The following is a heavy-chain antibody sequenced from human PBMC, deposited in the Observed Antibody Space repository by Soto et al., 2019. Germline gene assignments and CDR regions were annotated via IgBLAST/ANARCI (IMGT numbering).Heavy chain of an antibody. D-gene: IGHD6-19*01. CDR2: INSDGNST. CDR1: GFTFSPFW. Sequence: GGSLRLSCAASGFTFSPFWMHWVRQVPGKGPVWVSRINSDGNSTSYADSVKGRFTISRDNAKNTLYLQMNSLRAEDTAVYYCARVRLSYTIAWPFDYWGGGPLVTSPQ. CDR3: ARVRLSYTIAWPFDY. V-gene: IGHV3-74*01. J-gene: IGHJ4*02.